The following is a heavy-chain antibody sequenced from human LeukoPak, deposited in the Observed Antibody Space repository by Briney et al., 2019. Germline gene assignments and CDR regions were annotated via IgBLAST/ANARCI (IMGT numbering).Heavy chain of an antibody. D-gene: IGHD5-12*01. CDR3: AARGGYDQYYFDY. J-gene: IGHJ4*02. Sequence: SVKVSCKASGFTFTSSAVQWVRQARGQRLEWIGWIVVGSGNTNYAQKFQERVTITRDMSTSTAYMELSSLRSEDTAVYYCAARGGYDQYYFDYWGQGTLVIVSS. V-gene: IGHV1-58*01. CDR1: GFTFTSSA. CDR2: IVVGSGNT.